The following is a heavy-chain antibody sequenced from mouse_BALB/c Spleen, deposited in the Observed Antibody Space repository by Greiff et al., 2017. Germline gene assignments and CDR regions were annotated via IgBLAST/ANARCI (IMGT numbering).Heavy chain of an antibody. V-gene: IGHV1-12*01. D-gene: IGHD2-14*01. Sequence: LQQPGAELVKPGASVKMSCKASGYTFTSYNMHWVKQTPGQGLEWIGAIYPGNGDTSYNQKFKGKATLTADKSSSTAYMQLSSLTSEDSAVYYCAREPAYYRYDDAMDYWGQGTSVTVSS. J-gene: IGHJ4*01. CDR1: GYTFTSYN. CDR3: AREPAYYRYDDAMDY. CDR2: IYPGNGDT.